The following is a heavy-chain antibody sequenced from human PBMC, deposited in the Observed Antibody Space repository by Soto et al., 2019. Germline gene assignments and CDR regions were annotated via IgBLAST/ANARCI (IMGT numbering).Heavy chain of an antibody. Sequence: QVQLQESGPGLVKPSETLSLTCIVSGGSISGYYWSWIRQPAGKELEWIGRIYSDGTTNYNPSLKGRGTMSVDTSKKQISLKLTSVTAAXXXXXYCARDRGYRSGSFGSWGQGVLVTVSS. V-gene: IGHV4-4*07. CDR3: ARDRGYRSGSFGS. D-gene: IGHD5-18*01. J-gene: IGHJ5*02. CDR1: GGSISGYY. CDR2: IYSDGTT.